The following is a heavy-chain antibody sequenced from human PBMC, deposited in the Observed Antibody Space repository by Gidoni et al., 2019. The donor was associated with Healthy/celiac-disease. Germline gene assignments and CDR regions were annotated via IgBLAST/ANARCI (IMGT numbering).Heavy chain of an antibody. CDR3: AKAHKNRRGGYYYYMDV. CDR1: GFTFDDYA. V-gene: IGHV3-9*01. CDR2: ISWNSGSI. D-gene: IGHD3-10*01. Sequence: EVQLVESGGGLVQPGRSLRLSCAASGFTFDDYAMHWVRQAPGKGLEWVSGISWNSGSIGYADSVKGRFTISRDNAKNSLYLQMNSLRAEDTALYYCAKAHKNRRGGYYYYMDVWGKGTTVTVSS. J-gene: IGHJ6*03.